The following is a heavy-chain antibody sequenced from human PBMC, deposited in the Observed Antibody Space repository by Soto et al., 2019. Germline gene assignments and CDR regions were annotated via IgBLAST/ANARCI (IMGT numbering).Heavy chain of an antibody. D-gene: IGHD4-17*01. Sequence: QVQLVQSGAEVKKPGASVKVSCKASGYTFTSYGISWVRQAPGQGLEWMGWISAYNGNTNYAQKLQGRVTMTTDTSTSTGYMELGSLRSDDTAGYYCARMSGMTTVTSDYFDYWGQGTLVTVSS. J-gene: IGHJ4*02. CDR2: ISAYNGNT. V-gene: IGHV1-18*01. CDR3: ARMSGMTTVTSDYFDY. CDR1: GYTFTSYG.